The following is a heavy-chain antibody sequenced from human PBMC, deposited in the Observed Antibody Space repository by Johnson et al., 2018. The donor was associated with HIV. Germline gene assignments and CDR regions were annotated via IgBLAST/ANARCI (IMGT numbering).Heavy chain of an antibody. CDR3: ARAIAPYTYYLEGDALDI. J-gene: IGHJ3*02. Sequence: QVQLVESGGGLVQPGGCLRLSCVASGFTFTIYALYWVRQAPGKGLEWVTVISHDGSNKYYADSVEDRFTISRDNSKNTLYLQMNSLGPGDTAVYYCARAIAPYTYYLEGDALDIWGQGTVVTVSS. D-gene: IGHD2/OR15-2a*01. V-gene: IGHV3-30-3*01. CDR2: ISHDGSNK. CDR1: GFTFTIYA.